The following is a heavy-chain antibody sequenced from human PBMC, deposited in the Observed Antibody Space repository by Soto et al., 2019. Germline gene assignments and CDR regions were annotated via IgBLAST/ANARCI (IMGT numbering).Heavy chain of an antibody. D-gene: IGHD6-13*01. CDR2: ISYDGSNK. CDR1: GFTFSSYG. CDR3: AKATQGSSWYGYYYYGMDV. Sequence: GGSLRLSCAASGFTFSSYGMHWVRQAPGKGLEWVAVISYDGSNKYYADSVKGRFTISRDNSKNTLYLQMNSLRAEDTAVYYCAKATQGSSWYGYYYYGMDVWGQGTTVTVSS. J-gene: IGHJ6*02. V-gene: IGHV3-30*18.